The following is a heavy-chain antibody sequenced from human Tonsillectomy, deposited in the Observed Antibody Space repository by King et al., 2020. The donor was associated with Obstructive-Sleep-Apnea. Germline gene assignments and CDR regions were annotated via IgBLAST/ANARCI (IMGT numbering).Heavy chain of an antibody. Sequence: VQLVESGGGLVQPGRSLRLSCTASGFTFGDYAMSWFRQAPGKGLEWVGFIRSKAYGGTTEYAASVKGRFTISRDDSKSIAYLQMNSLETEDTAVYYCTRAVAGTGDYYYYGMDVWGQGTTVTVSS. CDR2: IRSKAYGGTT. D-gene: IGHD6-19*01. J-gene: IGHJ6*02. CDR1: GFTFGDYA. CDR3: TRAVAGTGDYYYYGMDV. V-gene: IGHV3-49*03.